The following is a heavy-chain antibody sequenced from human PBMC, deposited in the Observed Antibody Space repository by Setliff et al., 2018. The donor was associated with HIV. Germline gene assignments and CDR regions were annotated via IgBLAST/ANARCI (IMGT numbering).Heavy chain of an antibody. V-gene: IGHV4-4*07. CDR2: FYTSGST. J-gene: IGHJ6*02. Sequence: SETLSLTCTVSGGSISNYYWSWIRQPAGKGLEWIGRFYTSGSTNYNPSLKSRVTMSVDTSKNQFSLKVGYVTAADTAIYYCAREIWGQVAHVPYGMDVWGQGTTVTVSS. D-gene: IGHD5-12*01. CDR3: AREIWGQVAHVPYGMDV. CDR1: GGSISNYY.